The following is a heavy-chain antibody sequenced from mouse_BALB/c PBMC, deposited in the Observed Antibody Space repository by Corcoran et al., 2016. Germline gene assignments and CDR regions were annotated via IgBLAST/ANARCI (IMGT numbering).Heavy chain of an antibody. CDR3: ARVGRDGYWDY. V-gene: IGHV1S34*01. Sequence: LVKTGASVKISCTASGYSFTVYYMHGVKQSHGKSLEWIVYISCYNGATSYNQKFKGTATFTVDTSSSTSYMQFNSLTSEDSAVDDCARVGRDGYWDYWGQGTTLTVSS. J-gene: IGHJ2*01. CDR1: GYSFTVYY. D-gene: IGHD2-3*01. CDR2: ISCYNGAT.